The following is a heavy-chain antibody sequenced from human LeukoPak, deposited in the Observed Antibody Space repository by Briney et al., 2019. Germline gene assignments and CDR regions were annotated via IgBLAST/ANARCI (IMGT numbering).Heavy chain of an antibody. CDR3: ARSNPDYYYGMDV. J-gene: IGHJ6*02. D-gene: IGHD1-14*01. CDR2: IIPIFGTA. CDR1: GGTFSSYA. Sequence: VASVKVSCKASGGTFSSYAISWVRQAPGQGLEWMGGIIPIFGTANYAQKFQGRVTITADESTSTAYMELSSLRSEDTAVYYCARSNPDYYYGMDVWGQGTTVTVSS. V-gene: IGHV1-69*13.